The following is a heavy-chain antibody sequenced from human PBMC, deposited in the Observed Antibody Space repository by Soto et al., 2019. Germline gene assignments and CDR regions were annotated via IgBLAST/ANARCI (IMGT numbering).Heavy chain of an antibody. CDR3: ARVAGPTDY. J-gene: IGHJ4*02. D-gene: IGHD6-19*01. V-gene: IGHV3-23*01. CDR1: GFTFSSYA. CDR2: ITGSGGST. Sequence: GGSLRLSCAASGFTFSSYAMTWVRQAPGKGLAWVSAITGSGGSTYYADSVKGRFTISRDNSKNTLYLQMNSLRAEDTAVYYCARVAGPTDYWGQGTLVTVSS.